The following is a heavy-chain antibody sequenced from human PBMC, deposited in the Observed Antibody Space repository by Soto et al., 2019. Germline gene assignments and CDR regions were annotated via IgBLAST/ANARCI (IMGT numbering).Heavy chain of an antibody. J-gene: IGHJ5*02. CDR1: GGSINSSSYF. Sequence: SETLSLTCSVSGGSINSSSYFWGWVRQPPGKGLEWIGSIYYSGSTYYNPSLRSRVTISVDTSKNQFSLKLSSVTAADTAVFYCARHYSSGSRNWFDPWGQGTLVTVAS. CDR3: ARHYSSGSRNWFDP. V-gene: IGHV4-39*01. D-gene: IGHD6-19*01. CDR2: IYYSGST.